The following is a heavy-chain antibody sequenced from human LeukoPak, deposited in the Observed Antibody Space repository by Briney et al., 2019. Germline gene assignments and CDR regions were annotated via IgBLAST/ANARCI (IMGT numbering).Heavy chain of an antibody. CDR3: AKGGGDCSSTSCYTGMVGAFDI. Sequence: GGSLRLTCAASGFTFSSYAMSWARQAPGKGLEWVSAISGSGGSTYYADSVKGRFTISRDNSKNTLYLQMNSLRAEDTAVYYCAKGGGDCSSTSCYTGMVGAFDIWGQGTMVTVSS. J-gene: IGHJ3*02. CDR1: GFTFSSYA. D-gene: IGHD2-2*02. V-gene: IGHV3-23*01. CDR2: ISGSGGST.